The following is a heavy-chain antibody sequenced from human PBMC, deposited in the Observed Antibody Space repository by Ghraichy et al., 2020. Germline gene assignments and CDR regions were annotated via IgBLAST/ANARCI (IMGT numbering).Heavy chain of an antibody. Sequence: GGSLRLSFAASGFTFSSYSMNWVRQAPGKGLEWVSSISSSSSYIYYADSVKGRFTISRDNAKNSLYLQMNSLRAEDTAVYYCARPLIVDTAMVGPDDAFDIWGQGTMVTVSS. CDR1: GFTFSSYS. D-gene: IGHD5-18*01. V-gene: IGHV3-21*01. J-gene: IGHJ3*02. CDR2: ISSSSSYI. CDR3: ARPLIVDTAMVGPDDAFDI.